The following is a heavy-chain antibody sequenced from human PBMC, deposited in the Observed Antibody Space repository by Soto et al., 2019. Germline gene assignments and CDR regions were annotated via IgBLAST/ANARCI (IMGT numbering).Heavy chain of an antibody. CDR2: IYYSGST. Sequence: PSETLSLTCTVSGGSISSYHWSWILQPPGKGLEWIGYIYYSGSTNYNPSLKSRVTISVDTSKNQFSLKLSSVTAADTAVYYCARVSLQSYLWFVPCCPGTLVTVSS. J-gene: IGHJ5*02. D-gene: IGHD1-26*01. V-gene: IGHV4-59*01. CDR1: GGSISSYH. CDR3: ARVSLQSYLWFVP.